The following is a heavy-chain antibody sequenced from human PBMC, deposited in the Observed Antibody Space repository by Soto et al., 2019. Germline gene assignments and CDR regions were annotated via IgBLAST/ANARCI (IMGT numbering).Heavy chain of an antibody. V-gene: IGHV4-39*01. J-gene: IGHJ6*02. D-gene: IGHD3-10*01. CDR1: GGSISSSSYY. CDR2: IYYSGST. CDR3: ARLGYYYGMDV. Sequence: SGTLSLTFAVYGGSISSSSYYWGWIRQPPGKGLEWIGSIYYSGSTYYNPSLKSRVTISVDTSKNQFSLKLSSVTAADTAVYYCARLGYYYGMDVWGQGTTVTVSS.